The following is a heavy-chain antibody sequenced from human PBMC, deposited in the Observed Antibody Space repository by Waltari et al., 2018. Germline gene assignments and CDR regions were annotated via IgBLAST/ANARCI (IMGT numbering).Heavy chain of an antibody. D-gene: IGHD3-10*01. Sequence: QVQLQESGPGLVKPSETLSLTCTVSGGSISSYYWSWIRQPPGKGLEWIGYSYSSGRTNYNPSLKSRVSISVDTSKNQFSLKVRSMTAADTAVYYCARDRGYQDYWGQGTLVTVSS. J-gene: IGHJ4*02. CDR2: SYSSGRT. CDR1: GGSISSYY. V-gene: IGHV4-59*01. CDR3: ARDRGYQDY.